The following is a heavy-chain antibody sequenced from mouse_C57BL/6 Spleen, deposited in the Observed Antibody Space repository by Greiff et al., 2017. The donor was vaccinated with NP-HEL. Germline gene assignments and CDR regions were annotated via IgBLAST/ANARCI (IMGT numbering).Heavy chain of an antibody. Sequence: QVQLKQSGPELVKPGASVKISCKASGYAFSSSWMNWVKQRPGKGLEWIGRIYPGDGDTNYNGKFKGKATLTADKSSSTAYMQLSSLTSEDSAVYFCAREDEGLRHYFDYWGQGTTLTVSS. CDR1: GYAFSSSW. CDR3: AREDEGLRHYFDY. D-gene: IGHD2-4*01. J-gene: IGHJ2*01. CDR2: IYPGDGDT. V-gene: IGHV1-82*01.